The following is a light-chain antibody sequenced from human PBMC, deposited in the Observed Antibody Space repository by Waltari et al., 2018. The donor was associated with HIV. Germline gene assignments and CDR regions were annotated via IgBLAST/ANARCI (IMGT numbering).Light chain of an antibody. J-gene: IGKJ4*01. Sequence: EIVLTQSPGTLSLSPGERATLSCRASQSVSSYLAWYQQKPGQAPRLLIYDASNRATGIPARFSGSGSGKDFTLTINSLEPEDFAVYYCQQRSDWPLTFGGGTKVEIK. CDR1: QSVSSY. CDR3: QQRSDWPLT. CDR2: DAS. V-gene: IGKV3-11*01.